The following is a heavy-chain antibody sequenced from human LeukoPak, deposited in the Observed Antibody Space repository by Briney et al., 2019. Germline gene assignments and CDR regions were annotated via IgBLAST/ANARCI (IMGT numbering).Heavy chain of an antibody. CDR3: ARDTSAGFGYFDY. D-gene: IGHD3-16*01. Sequence: ASVKVSCEASGYTFTGYYMHWVRQAPGQGLEWMGRINPNSGSTKYAQKFQGRVTMTGDTSISTAYMDLSRLTSDDTAVYYCARDTSAGFGYFDYWGQGTLVTVPS. V-gene: IGHV1-2*06. J-gene: IGHJ4*02. CDR1: GYTFTGYY. CDR2: INPNSGST.